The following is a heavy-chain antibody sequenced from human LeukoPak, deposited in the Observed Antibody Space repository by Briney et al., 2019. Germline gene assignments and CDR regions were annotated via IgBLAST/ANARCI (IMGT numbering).Heavy chain of an antibody. CDR2: IYYSGNT. Sequence: SETLSLTCTVSGGSISGYYWSWIRQPPGKGLEWIGYIYYSGNTNYNPSPKSRVTISVDTSNNQFSLKLSSVTAADTAVYYCARNFGSSWYYFDYWGQGTLVTVSS. CDR3: ARNFGSSWYYFDY. CDR1: GGSISGYY. V-gene: IGHV4-59*01. D-gene: IGHD6-13*01. J-gene: IGHJ4*02.